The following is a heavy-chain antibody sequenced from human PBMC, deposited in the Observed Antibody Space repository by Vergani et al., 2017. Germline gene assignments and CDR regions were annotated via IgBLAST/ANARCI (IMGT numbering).Heavy chain of an antibody. CDR3: ARMYYYDSSGRDYYYYDGMDV. D-gene: IGHD3-22*01. CDR1: GGTFSSYT. V-gene: IGHV1-69*02. CDR2: IIPILGIA. Sequence: QVQLVQSGAEVKKPGSSVKVSCKASGGTFSSYTISWVRQAPGQGLEWMGRIIPILGIANYAQKFQGRVTLTADKSTSTAYMELSSLRSEDTAVYYCARMYYYDSSGRDYYYYDGMDVWGQGTTVTVSS. J-gene: IGHJ6*02.